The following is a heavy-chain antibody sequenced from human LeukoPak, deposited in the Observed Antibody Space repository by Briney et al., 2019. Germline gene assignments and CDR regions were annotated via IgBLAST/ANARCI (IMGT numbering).Heavy chain of an antibody. CDR1: GGSISSSSYS. CDR3: ASREYSYGPIDY. J-gene: IGHJ4*02. CDR2: IFHSGNI. V-gene: IGHV4-30-2*01. Sequence: PSETLSLTCTVSGGSISSSSYSWSWIRQPPGKGLEWVGYIFHSGNIYYNPSLKSRATISVDRSKNQFSLRLNSVTAADTAVYYCASREYSYGPIDYWGQGTLVTVSS. D-gene: IGHD5-18*01.